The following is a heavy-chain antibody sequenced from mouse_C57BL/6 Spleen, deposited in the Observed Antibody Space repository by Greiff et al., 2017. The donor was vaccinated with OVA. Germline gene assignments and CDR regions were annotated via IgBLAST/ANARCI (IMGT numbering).Heavy chain of an antibody. D-gene: IGHD1-1*01. Sequence: VQLKQSGPELVKPGASVKMSCKASGYTFTDYNMHWVKQSHGKSLEWIGYINPNNGGTSYNQKFKGKATLTVNKSSSTAYMELRSLTSEDSAVYYCARDRLSYYGSSPFAYWGQGTLVTVSA. CDR2: INPNNGGT. V-gene: IGHV1-22*01. J-gene: IGHJ3*01. CDR3: ARDRLSYYGSSPFAY. CDR1: GYTFTDYN.